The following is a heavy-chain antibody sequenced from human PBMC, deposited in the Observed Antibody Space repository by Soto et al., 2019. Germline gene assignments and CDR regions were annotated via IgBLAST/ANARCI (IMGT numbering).Heavy chain of an antibody. J-gene: IGHJ6*03. CDR3: ARYCDLKYMDV. D-gene: IGHD4-17*01. Sequence: SETLSLTCAVSGGSISTSSLHWGWIRQPPGKGLEWIATIYYSGSTYYNPSLKSRVTISVDTSKNQFSLKLNSVTAADTAVYYCARYCDLKYMDVWGIGTTVT. V-gene: IGHV4-39*01. CDR2: IYYSGST. CDR1: GGSISTSSLH.